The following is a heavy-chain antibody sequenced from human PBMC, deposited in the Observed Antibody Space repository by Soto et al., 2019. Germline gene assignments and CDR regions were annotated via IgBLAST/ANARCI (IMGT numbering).Heavy chain of an antibody. CDR2: ISSSGSTT. V-gene: IGHV3-48*01. D-gene: IGHD4-17*01. J-gene: IGHJ4*02. CDR3: ARDWWLTGTSY. Sequence: EVQLVESGGGLVQPGGSLRLSCVVSGFTVSSHGMNWVRQAPGRGLEWVSYISSSGSTTSYADSVKGRFTISRDNAKNSLFLKMNSLRAEDTAVYYCARDWWLTGTSYWGQGTLVTVSS. CDR1: GFTVSSHG.